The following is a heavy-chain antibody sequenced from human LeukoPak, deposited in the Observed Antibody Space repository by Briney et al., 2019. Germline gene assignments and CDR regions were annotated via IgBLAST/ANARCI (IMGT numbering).Heavy chain of an antibody. CDR1: GGSISSSSYY. J-gene: IGHJ2*01. V-gene: IGHV4-39*01. CDR2: IYYSGST. Sequence: SETLSLTCTVSGGSISSSSYYWGWIRQPPGKGLEWIGRIYYSGSTYYNPSLKSRVTISVDTSKNQSSLKLSSVTAADTAVYYCARTLAYCGGDCYTSPHIPQHWYFDLWGRGTLVTVSS. D-gene: IGHD2-21*02. CDR3: ARTLAYCGGDCYTSPHIPQHWYFDL.